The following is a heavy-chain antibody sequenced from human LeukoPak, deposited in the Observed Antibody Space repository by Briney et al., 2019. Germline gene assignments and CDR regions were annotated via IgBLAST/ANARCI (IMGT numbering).Heavy chain of an antibody. CDR3: ARDWYYSSSWYFDY. J-gene: IGHJ4*02. CDR2: ISAYNGNT. V-gene: IGHV1-18*04. CDR1: GYTFTSYG. D-gene: IGHD6-13*01. Sequence: ASVKVSCKASGYTFTSYGIGWVRQAPGQGLEWMGWISAYNGNTNYAQKLQGRVTMTTDTSTSTAYMELRSLRSDDTAVYYCARDWYYSSSWYFDYWGQGTLVTVSS.